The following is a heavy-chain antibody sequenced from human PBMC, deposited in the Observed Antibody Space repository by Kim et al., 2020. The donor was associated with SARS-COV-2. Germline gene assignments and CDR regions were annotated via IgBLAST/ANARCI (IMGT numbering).Heavy chain of an antibody. D-gene: IGHD2-15*01. CDR1: GFAFTYA. Sequence: GGSLRLSCVGSGFAFTYAMNWVRQAPGKGLEWVSAISGSGGSTYNADSVKGRFTIYRDNSRNTLFLQMNSLRAEDTARYYCTKDRAVVPAATSGGMDVWGRGTTVTVSS. CDR2: ISGSGGST. CDR3: TKDRAVVPAATSGGMDV. V-gene: IGHV3-23*01. J-gene: IGHJ6*02.